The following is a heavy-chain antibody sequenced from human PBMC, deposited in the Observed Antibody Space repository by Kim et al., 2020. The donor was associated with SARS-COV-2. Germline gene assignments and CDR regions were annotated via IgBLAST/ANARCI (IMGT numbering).Heavy chain of an antibody. CDR2: ISSSSSYI. V-gene: IGHV3-21*01. Sequence: GGSLRLSCAASGFTFSSYSMNWVRQAPGKGLEWVSSISSSSSYIYYADSVKGRFTISRDNAKNSLYLQMNSLRAEDTAVYYCARDSAQNYDILTGYYIGYWGQGTLVTVSS. J-gene: IGHJ4*02. CDR1: GFTFSSYS. D-gene: IGHD3-9*01. CDR3: ARDSAQNYDILTGYYIGY.